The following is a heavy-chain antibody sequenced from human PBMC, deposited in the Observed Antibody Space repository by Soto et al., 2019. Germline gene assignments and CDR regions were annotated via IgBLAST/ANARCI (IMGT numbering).Heavy chain of an antibody. CDR2: ISPSGTT. CDR3: ATSLWFGTQPEI. Sequence: LSLTCAVYGGSFSNNYWTWFRQPPGKGLEWIGEISPSGTTKYIPSLKSRGTISVDTSRKQFFLKVTSVSAADTAVYYCATSLWFGTQPEIWGPGTLVTVSS. V-gene: IGHV4-34*01. J-gene: IGHJ4*02. D-gene: IGHD3-10*01. CDR1: GGSFSNNY.